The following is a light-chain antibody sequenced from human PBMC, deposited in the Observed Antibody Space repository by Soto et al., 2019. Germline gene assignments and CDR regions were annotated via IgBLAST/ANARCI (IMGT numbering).Light chain of an antibody. Sequence: DFQMTQSPSTLSASVGDRVTITCRASRSLSGWLAWYQQKPGKAPKLLIYKVSNLESGVPSRFSGSGSGTEFTLTISSLQPDDVATYYCQQYYGAWTFGQGTKVEIK. CDR1: RSLSGW. CDR3: QQYYGAWT. CDR2: KVS. J-gene: IGKJ1*01. V-gene: IGKV1-5*03.